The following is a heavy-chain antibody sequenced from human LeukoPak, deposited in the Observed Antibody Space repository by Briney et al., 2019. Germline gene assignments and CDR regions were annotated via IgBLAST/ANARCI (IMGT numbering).Heavy chain of an antibody. Sequence: GGSLRLSCAASGFTFNDYYMSWIRQAQGKGLEWLSYINIGGTNTHYADSVKGRFTISKDNAKKSLYLEMNNLRAEDTAVYYCATDGAGFDTWGQGVLGTVSS. J-gene: IGHJ5*02. CDR2: INIGGTNT. CDR3: ATDGAGFDT. V-gene: IGHV3-11*01. CDR1: GFTFNDYY.